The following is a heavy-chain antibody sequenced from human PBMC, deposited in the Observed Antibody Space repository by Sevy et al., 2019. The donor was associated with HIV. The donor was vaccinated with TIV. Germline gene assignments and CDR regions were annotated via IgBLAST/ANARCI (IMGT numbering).Heavy chain of an antibody. CDR2: ISRSSSYI. D-gene: IGHD1-26*01. CDR3: ARWDADRRWYFDY. J-gene: IGHJ4*02. CDR1: GFTFSSYS. Sequence: GGYLRLSCAASGFTFSSYSMNWVRQAPGKGLEWVSSISRSSSYIYHADSVKVRFTISRDNAKNSLHLQMNSLRAEDTAVYYCARWDADRRWYFDYWGQGILVTVSS. V-gene: IGHV3-21*01.